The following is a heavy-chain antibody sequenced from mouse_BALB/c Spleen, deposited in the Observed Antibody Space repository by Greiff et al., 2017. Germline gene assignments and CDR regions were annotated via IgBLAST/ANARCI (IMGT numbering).Heavy chain of an antibody. D-gene: IGHD2-1*01. CDR3: ARGGYYGNYGGFAY. CDR2: ISDGGSYT. CDR1: GFTFSDYY. V-gene: IGHV5-4*02. J-gene: IGHJ3*01. Sequence: EVQVVESGGGLVKPGGSLKLSCAASGFTFSDYYMYWVRQTPEKRLEWVATISDGGSYTYYPDSVKGRFTISRDNAKNNLYLQMSSLKSEDTAMYYCARGGYYGNYGGFAYWGQGTLVTVSA.